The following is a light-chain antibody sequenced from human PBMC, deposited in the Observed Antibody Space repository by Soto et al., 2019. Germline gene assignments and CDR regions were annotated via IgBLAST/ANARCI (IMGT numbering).Light chain of an antibody. V-gene: IGLV2-23*01. Sequence: QSALTQPASVSGSPGQSITISCTGTSSDVGNSNFVSWYQHHPGKAPKLMIYEGTKLSSGVSNRFSGSKSGNTASLTISGLQAGDEADYYCCSYAGRTTWVFGGGTKLTVL. CDR1: SSDVGNSNF. CDR2: EGT. CDR3: CSYAGRTTWV. J-gene: IGLJ3*02.